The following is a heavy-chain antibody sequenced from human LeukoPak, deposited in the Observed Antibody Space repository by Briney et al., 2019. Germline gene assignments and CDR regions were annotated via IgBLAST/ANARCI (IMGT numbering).Heavy chain of an antibody. J-gene: IGHJ4*02. Sequence: SETLSLTCTVSNDSISPLYWGWIRQPPGKGLEFIGYIFYSGTTNFNPSLKSRVTLSVDTSKNQFSLRLNSVTAADTAVYHCARGGSAAKYYFDSWGQGTLVTVSS. CDR1: NDSISPLY. D-gene: IGHD6-13*01. CDR2: IFYSGTT. CDR3: ARGGSAAKYYFDS. V-gene: IGHV4-59*11.